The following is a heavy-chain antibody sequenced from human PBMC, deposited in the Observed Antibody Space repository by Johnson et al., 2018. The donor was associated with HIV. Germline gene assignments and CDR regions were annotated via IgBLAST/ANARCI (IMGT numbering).Heavy chain of an antibody. V-gene: IGHV3-66*01. CDR3: AIDRTYLTSPEVAFDAFDI. CDR1: GFTVSSNY. J-gene: IGHJ3*02. CDR2: NWNGGTT. Sequence: VQLVESGGGVVQPGRSLRLSCAASGFTVSSNYMSWVRQAPGKGLEWVSGINWNGGTTGYADSKKGRFTISRDNSKKMLYLQMNSLRAEDTAVYYCAIDRTYLTSPEVAFDAFDIWVQGTMVTVSS. D-gene: IGHD3-16*01.